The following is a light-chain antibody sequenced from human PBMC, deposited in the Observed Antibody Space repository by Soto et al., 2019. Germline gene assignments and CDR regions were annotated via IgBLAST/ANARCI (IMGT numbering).Light chain of an antibody. CDR3: SSYAGSNIFV. J-gene: IGLJ1*01. CDR1: SSDVGNYNY. V-gene: IGLV2-8*01. CDR2: EVS. Sequence: QSALTQPPSASGSPGQSVTISCTGTSSDVGNYNYVSWYQQHPGKAPKLMIYEVSKRPSGVPDRFSGSKSGNTASLTVSGLQAEDEADCYCSSYAGSNIFVFGTGTKLTVL.